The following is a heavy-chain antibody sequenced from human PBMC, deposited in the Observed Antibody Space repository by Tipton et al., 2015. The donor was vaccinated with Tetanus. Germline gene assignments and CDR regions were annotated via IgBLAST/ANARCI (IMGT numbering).Heavy chain of an antibody. CDR3: STGTTLDY. Sequence: SLRLSCAASGFSFSSYGINWVRQAPGKGLEWVSSISSTSTYIDYADSVKGRFTISRDNAKNSLYLQMNSLRAEDTAVYYCSTGTTLDYWGLGTRVTVSS. CDR1: GFSFSSYG. J-gene: IGHJ4*02. CDR2: ISSTSTYI. D-gene: IGHD1-7*01. V-gene: IGHV3-21*06.